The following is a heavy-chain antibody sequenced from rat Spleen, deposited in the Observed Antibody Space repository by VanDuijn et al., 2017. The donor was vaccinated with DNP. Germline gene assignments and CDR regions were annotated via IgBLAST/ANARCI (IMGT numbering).Heavy chain of an antibody. CDR1: GFSLTSYH. CDR3: ARGGYGYKGSDY. V-gene: IGHV2-43*01. CDR2: IWTGGST. Sequence: QVQLKESGPGLVQPSQTLSLACTVSGFSLTSYHVHWVRQPSGKGLEWMGVIWTGGSTEYNSALKSRLSISRDTSKSQVFLKMNSLQTEDTATYYCARGGYGYKGSDYWGQGVMVTVSS. J-gene: IGHJ2*01. D-gene: IGHD1-9*01.